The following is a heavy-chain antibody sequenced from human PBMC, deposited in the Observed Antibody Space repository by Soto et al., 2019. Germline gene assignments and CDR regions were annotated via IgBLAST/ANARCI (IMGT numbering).Heavy chain of an antibody. J-gene: IGHJ4*02. V-gene: IGHV3-23*01. Sequence: GGSLRLSCAASGFTFSSYAMSWVRQAPGKGLEWVSAISGSGGSTYYADTVKGRFTISRDNSKNTLYLQMNSLRAEDTAVYYCAKSLLNYYDSQIWGQGTLVTVSS. CDR2: ISGSGGST. CDR1: GFTFSSYA. D-gene: IGHD3-22*01. CDR3: AKSLLNYYDSQI.